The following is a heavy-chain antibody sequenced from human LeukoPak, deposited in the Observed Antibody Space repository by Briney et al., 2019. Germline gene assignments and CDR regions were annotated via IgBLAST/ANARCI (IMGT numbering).Heavy chain of an antibody. CDR3: ARVALVSGPSYGSESEAADY. V-gene: IGHV3-30*03. Sequence: GGSLRLSCAASGFTFSSYGMHWVRQAPGKGLEGVAFISYDGSNKYYADSVKGRFTISRDNSKNTLYLQMNSLRAEGTAVYYCARVALVSGPSYGSESEAADYWGQGTLVTVSS. CDR1: GFTFSSYG. J-gene: IGHJ4*02. D-gene: IGHD3-10*01. CDR2: ISYDGSNK.